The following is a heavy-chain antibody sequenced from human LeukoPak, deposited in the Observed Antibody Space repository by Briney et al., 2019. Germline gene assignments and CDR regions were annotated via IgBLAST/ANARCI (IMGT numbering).Heavy chain of an antibody. D-gene: IGHD2-2*01. CDR3: ATVPRYCSSTSCHDY. CDR1: GYTFTGYY. Sequence: ASVKVSCKASGYTFTGYYMHWVRQAPGQGLEWMGWINPNSGGTNYAQKFQGRVTMTRDKSISTAYMELSRLRSDDTAVYYCATVPRYCSSTSCHDYWGQGTMVSVCS. J-gene: IGHJ4*02. V-gene: IGHV1-2*02. CDR2: INPNSGGT.